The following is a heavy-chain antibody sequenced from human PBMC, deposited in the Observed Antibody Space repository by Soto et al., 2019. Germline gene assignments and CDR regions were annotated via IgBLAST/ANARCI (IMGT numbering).Heavy chain of an antibody. Sequence: PGGSLRLSCAASGFSFSSYTMNWVRQAPGKGLEWVSSISGSSSYIYYGDSVKGRFTISRDNAKNSLYLQMNSLRAGDTAVYYCARSSDTLDVYRGFEFWGKRTPVNAPQ. D-gene: IGHD4-4*01. J-gene: IGHJ4*02. CDR1: GFSFSSYT. CDR2: ISGSSSYI. V-gene: IGHV3-21*01. CDR3: ARSSDTLDVYRGFEF.